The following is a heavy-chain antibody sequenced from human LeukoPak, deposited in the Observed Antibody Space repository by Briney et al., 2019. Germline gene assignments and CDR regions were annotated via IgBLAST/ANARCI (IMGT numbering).Heavy chain of an antibody. Sequence: SETLTLTCTVSGGAISSSSYYWRGIRQPPGKGLEWIGTNYYSGSTYYNPSLKSRVTISVDTSKNQFSLKLSSVTAADTAVYYCAREGGSTSNYYYYGMDVWGQGTTVTVSS. CDR2: NYYSGST. CDR1: GGAISSSSYY. V-gene: IGHV4-39*07. CDR3: AREGGSTSNYYYYGMDV. J-gene: IGHJ6*02. D-gene: IGHD2-2*01.